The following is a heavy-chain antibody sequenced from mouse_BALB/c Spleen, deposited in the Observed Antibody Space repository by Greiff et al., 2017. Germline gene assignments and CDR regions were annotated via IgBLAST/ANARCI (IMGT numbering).Heavy chain of an antibody. Sequence: EVMLVESGGGLVQPGGSRKLSCAASGFTFSSFGMHWVRQAPEKGLEWVAYISSGSSTIYYADTVKGRFTISRDNPKNTLFLQMTSLRSEDTAMYYCARGGLYYGNYPFAYWGQGTLVTVSA. CDR3: ARGGLYYGNYPFAY. CDR1: GFTFSSFG. V-gene: IGHV5-17*02. D-gene: IGHD2-1*01. J-gene: IGHJ3*01. CDR2: ISSGSSTI.